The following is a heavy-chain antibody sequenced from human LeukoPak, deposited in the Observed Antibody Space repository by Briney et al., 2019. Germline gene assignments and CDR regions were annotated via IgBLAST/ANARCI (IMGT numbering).Heavy chain of an antibody. CDR2: ISTSSSYI. Sequence: GGSLRLSCAASGFTFSSYAMSWVRQAPGKGLEWVSSISTSSSYIYYADSVKGRFTISRDNAKKSLYLQMSSLRAEDTAVYYCAELGITMIGGVWGKGATVTISS. V-gene: IGHV3-21*01. CDR3: AELGITMIGGV. CDR1: GFTFSSYA. J-gene: IGHJ6*04. D-gene: IGHD3-10*02.